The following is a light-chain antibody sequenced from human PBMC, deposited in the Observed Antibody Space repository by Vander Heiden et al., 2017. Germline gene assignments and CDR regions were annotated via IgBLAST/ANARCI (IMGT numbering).Light chain of an antibody. V-gene: IGKV3-15*01. CDR2: DAS. J-gene: IGKJ4*01. Sequence: EIVMTQSPATLSVSPGERATLSCRASESVSSNLAWYQQRPGQAPRLLIFDASTPALWCPGRFRCRGFGTEFTLTISRLESEDFAVYYCHQYNNWPPNLAFGGGSKVDLK. CDR3: HQYNNWPPNLA. CDR1: ESVSSN.